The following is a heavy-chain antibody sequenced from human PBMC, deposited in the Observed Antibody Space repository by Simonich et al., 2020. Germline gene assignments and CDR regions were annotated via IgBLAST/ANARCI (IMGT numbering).Heavy chain of an antibody. CDR1: GFTFSSYS. V-gene: IGHV3-21*01. Sequence: EVQLVESGGGLVKPGGSLRLSCAASGFTFSSYSMNGVRQAPGRGLDWVSSISSSSSYIYYADSVKGRFTISRDNAKNSLYLQMNSLRAEDTAVYYCAREIEAGNAFDIWGQGTMVTVSS. CDR3: AREIEAGNAFDI. CDR2: ISSSSSYI. J-gene: IGHJ3*02.